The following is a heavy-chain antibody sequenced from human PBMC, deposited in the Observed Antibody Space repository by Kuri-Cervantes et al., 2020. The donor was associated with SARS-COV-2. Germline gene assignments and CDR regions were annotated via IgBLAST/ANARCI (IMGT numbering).Heavy chain of an antibody. Sequence: GESLKISCEGSGYSFTSYWIGWVRQMPGKGLEWMGIIYPGDSDTRYSPSFQGQVTISADKSISTAYLQWSSLKASDTAMYYCARQIPLYYDILTGYYNYFDYWGQGTLVTVSS. J-gene: IGHJ4*02. D-gene: IGHD3-9*01. CDR3: ARQIPLYYDILTGYYNYFDY. CDR1: GYSFTSYW. V-gene: IGHV5-51*01. CDR2: IYPGDSDT.